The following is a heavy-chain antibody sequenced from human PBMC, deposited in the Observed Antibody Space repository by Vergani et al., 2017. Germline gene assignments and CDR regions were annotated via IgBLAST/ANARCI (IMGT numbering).Heavy chain of an antibody. CDR1: GFTFSSYE. D-gene: IGHD3-3*01. J-gene: IGHJ4*02. CDR3: ARGDEFWSGYLIFDY. Sequence: EVQLVESGGGLVQPGGSLRLSCAASGFTFSSYEMNWVRQAPGKGLEWVSYISSSGSTIYYADSVKGRFTISRDNAKNSLYLQMNSLRAEDTAVYYCARGDEFWSGYLIFDYWGQGTLVTVSS. V-gene: IGHV3-48*03. CDR2: ISSSGSTI.